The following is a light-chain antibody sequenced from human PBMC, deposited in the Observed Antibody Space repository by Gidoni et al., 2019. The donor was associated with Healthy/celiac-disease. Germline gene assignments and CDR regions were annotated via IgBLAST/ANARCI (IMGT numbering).Light chain of an antibody. Sequence: QPAPFPSSLSASVGDRVTITCRASQNISNYLNWYQQKPGKAPKLLIYDASNLESGVPSRFSGSGSGTDFTFTISSLQPEDFATYYCQQYDSTSYTFGQGTKVEIK. CDR1: QNISNY. J-gene: IGKJ2*01. CDR3: QQYDSTSYT. V-gene: IGKV1-33*01. CDR2: DAS.